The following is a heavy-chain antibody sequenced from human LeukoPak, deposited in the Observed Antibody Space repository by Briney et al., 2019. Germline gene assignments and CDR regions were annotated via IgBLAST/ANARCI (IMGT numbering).Heavy chain of an antibody. V-gene: IGHV4-59*01. CDR1: GGSISSYY. J-gene: IGHJ6*02. D-gene: IGHD3-3*01. CDR3: ARDLPITIFGMVIGAGMDV. CDR2: IYYSGST. Sequence: SETLSLTCTVSGGSISSYYWSWIRQPPGKGLEWIGYIYYSGSTNYNPSLKSRVTISVDTSKNQFSLKLSSVTTADTAVYYCARDLPITIFGMVIGAGMDVWGQGTTVTVSS.